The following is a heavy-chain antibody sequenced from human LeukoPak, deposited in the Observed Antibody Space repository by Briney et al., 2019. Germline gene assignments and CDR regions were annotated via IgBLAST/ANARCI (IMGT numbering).Heavy chain of an antibody. CDR3: ARGSDYDDAPDYMDV. D-gene: IGHD4-17*01. J-gene: IGHJ6*03. CDR2: IKQDGSEK. CDR1: GFTFSSYW. V-gene: IGHV3-7*01. Sequence: GGSLRLSWAAYGFTFSSYWMSWVRQAPGKGLEWVANIKQDGSEKYYVDSVKGRFTISRDNAKNSLYLQMNSLRAEDTAVYYCARGSDYDDAPDYMDVWGKGTTVTVSS.